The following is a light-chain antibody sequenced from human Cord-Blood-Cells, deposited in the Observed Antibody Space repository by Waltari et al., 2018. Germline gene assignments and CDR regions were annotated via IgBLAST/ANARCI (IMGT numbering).Light chain of an antibody. CDR3: QQYYSTPLT. J-gene: IGKJ4*01. CDR1: QSVLYSSNNKNY. CDR2: WAS. Sequence: DIVMTQSPDSLAVSLGERATINCKSSQSVLYSSNNKNYLAWYQQKPGQPPKLLIYWASTREAGVPDRFSGGGSGTDFTLTISSLQAEDVAVYYCQQYYSTPLTFCGGTKVEIK. V-gene: IGKV4-1*01.